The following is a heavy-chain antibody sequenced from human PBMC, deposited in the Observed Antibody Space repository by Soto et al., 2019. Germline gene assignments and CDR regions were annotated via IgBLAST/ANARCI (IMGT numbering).Heavy chain of an antibody. CDR2: IYYSGST. Sequence: SETLSLTGTVSGGSISSGGYYWSWIRQHPGKVLEWIGYIYYSGSTNYNPSLKSRATISVDTSKNQFSLKLSSVTAADTAVYYCAAQNYDFWSGEGYWFDPWGQGTLVTVSS. D-gene: IGHD3-3*01. V-gene: IGHV4-61*08. CDR1: GGSISSGGYY. J-gene: IGHJ5*02. CDR3: AAQNYDFWSGEGYWFDP.